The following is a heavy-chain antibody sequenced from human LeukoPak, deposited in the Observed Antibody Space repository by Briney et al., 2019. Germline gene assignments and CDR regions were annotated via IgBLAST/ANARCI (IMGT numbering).Heavy chain of an antibody. V-gene: IGHV4-38-2*01. J-gene: IGHJ4*02. CDR2: IFHSGST. Sequence: SETLSLTCAVSGYSISSGYYWGWIRQPPGKGLEWIGSIFHSGSTYYNPSLKSRVTISVDTSKNQLSLKLSSVTAADTAVYYCARVVVVTAIPIGHFGYWGQGTLVTVSS. CDR1: GYSISSGYY. D-gene: IGHD2-21*02. CDR3: ARVVVVTAIPIGHFGY.